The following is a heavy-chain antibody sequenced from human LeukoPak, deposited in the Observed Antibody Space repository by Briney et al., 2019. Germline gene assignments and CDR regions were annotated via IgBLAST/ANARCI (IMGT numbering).Heavy chain of an antibody. CDR3: AKPGYITSGWFDY. V-gene: IGHV3-23*01. J-gene: IGHJ5*01. Sequence: AGSLSLSCAASGFTFSSYLMSWVRQAPGKGLEWVSTISASGGNTYYADSVKGRFTTSRDNPKNTLLLQMNSLRAEDTAVYYCAKPGYITSGWFDYWGQGALVTVST. CDR1: GFTFSSYL. CDR2: ISASGGNT. D-gene: IGHD1-14*01.